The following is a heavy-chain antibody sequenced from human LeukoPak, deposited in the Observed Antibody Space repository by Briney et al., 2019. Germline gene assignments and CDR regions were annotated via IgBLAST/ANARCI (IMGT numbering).Heavy chain of an antibody. CDR2: INHSGST. J-gene: IGHJ4*02. V-gene: IGHV4-34*01. Sequence: SETLSLTCAVYSGSFSDYYWSWIRQPPGKGLEWIGEINHSGSTNYNPSLKSRVTVSVDTSKKQFSLKLSSVTAADTAVYYCARVPMLVAVFDYWGQGTLVTVSS. D-gene: IGHD3-22*01. CDR1: SGSFSDYY. CDR3: ARVPMLVAVFDY.